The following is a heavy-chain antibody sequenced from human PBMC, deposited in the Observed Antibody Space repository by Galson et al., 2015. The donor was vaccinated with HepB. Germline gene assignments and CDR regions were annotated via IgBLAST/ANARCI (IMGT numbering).Heavy chain of an antibody. CDR3: AKARDYGNLWYGMDV. D-gene: IGHD4-17*01. CDR2: ISGNGITT. J-gene: IGHJ6*02. CDR1: GFNFYTYA. Sequence: SLRLSCAASGFNFYTYAMSWVRQAPGKGLEWVSGISGNGITTYYADSVKGRFTISRDNSMRLLYLQMSGLRAEDTAVYYCAKARDYGNLWYGMDVWRRGTTPSVSS. V-gene: IGHV3-23*01.